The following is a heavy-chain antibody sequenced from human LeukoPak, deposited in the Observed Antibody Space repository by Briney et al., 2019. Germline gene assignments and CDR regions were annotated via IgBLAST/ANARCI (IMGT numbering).Heavy chain of an antibody. D-gene: IGHD3-22*01. CDR1: GGSISSSSYY. V-gene: IGHV4-39*07. CDR3: ARLNYYDSSGYTRGVGMDV. Sequence: SETLSLTCTVSGGSISSSSYYWGWIRQPPGKGLEWIGSIYYSGSTYYNPSLKSRVTISVDTSKNQFSLKLSSVTAADTAVYYCARLNYYDSSGYTRGVGMDVWGQGTTVTVSS. CDR2: IYYSGST. J-gene: IGHJ6*02.